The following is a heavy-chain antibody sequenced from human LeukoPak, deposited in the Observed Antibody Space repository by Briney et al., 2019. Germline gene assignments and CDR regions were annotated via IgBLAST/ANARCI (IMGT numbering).Heavy chain of an antibody. J-gene: IGHJ4*02. D-gene: IGHD3-22*01. CDR2: ISGSGGST. CDR1: GFTVSSYA. V-gene: IGHV3-23*01. Sequence: GGSLRLSCAASGFTVSSYAMSWVRQGPGKGLEWFSAISGSGGSTDYADSGKGRFTMSRDNSKTTLYLQMNSLRAEDTAVYHCAKSRGGYYDSSGSPYWGQGTLVTVSS. CDR3: AKSRGGYYDSSGSPY.